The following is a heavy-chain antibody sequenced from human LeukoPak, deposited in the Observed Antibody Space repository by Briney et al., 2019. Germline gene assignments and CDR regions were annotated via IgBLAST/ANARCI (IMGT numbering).Heavy chain of an antibody. D-gene: IGHD3-22*01. V-gene: IGHV1-69*01. CDR2: IIPIFGTA. Sequence: ASVKVSCKASGGTFSSYAINWVRQAPGQGLEWMGGIIPIFGTANYAQKFQGKVTITADESTSTAYMELSSLRSEDTAVYYCVRGWDYDSGGRPTAYVYWGQGTLVTVSS. J-gene: IGHJ4*02. CDR1: GGTFSSYA. CDR3: VRGWDYDSGGRPTAYVY.